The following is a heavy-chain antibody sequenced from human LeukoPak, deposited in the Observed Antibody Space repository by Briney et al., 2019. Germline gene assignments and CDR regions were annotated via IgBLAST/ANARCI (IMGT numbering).Heavy chain of an antibody. V-gene: IGHV3-9*01. D-gene: IGHD6-19*01. J-gene: IGHJ4*02. CDR1: GFTFSSYA. CDR3: AKRGASGYSSGWYYFDY. Sequence: GGSLRLSCAASGFTFSSYAMHWVRQAPGKGLEWVSGISWNSGSIGYADSVKGRFTISRDNAKNSLYPQMNSLRAEDTALYYCAKRGASGYSSGWYYFDYWGQGTLVTVSS. CDR2: ISWNSGSI.